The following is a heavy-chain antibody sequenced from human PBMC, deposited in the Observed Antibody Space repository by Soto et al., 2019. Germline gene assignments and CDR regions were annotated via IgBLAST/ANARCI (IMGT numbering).Heavy chain of an antibody. CDR3: ARLVVVVAATRIEWFDP. CDR2: IYYSGST. J-gene: IGHJ5*02. D-gene: IGHD2-15*01. V-gene: IGHV4-30-4*01. Sequence: SEALSLTCTVSGGSISSGDYYWSWIRQPPGKGLEWIGYIYYSGSTYYNPSLKSRVTISVDTSKNQFSLKLSSVTAADTAVYYCARLVVVVAATRIEWFDPWGQGTLVTVSS. CDR1: GGSISSGDYY.